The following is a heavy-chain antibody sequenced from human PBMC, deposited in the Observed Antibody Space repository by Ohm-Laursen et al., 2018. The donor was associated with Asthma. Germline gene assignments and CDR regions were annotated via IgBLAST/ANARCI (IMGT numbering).Heavy chain of an antibody. Sequence: SLRLSCAASGFTFSSYGMHWVRQAPGKGLEWVAVISYDGSSKNYADSVKGRFTISRDNSKKTLYLQMNSLRAEDTAVYYCSYGDYGYYFDYWGQGTLVIVSS. J-gene: IGHJ4*02. CDR2: ISYDGSSK. CDR3: SYGDYGYYFDY. V-gene: IGHV3-30*03. D-gene: IGHD4-17*01. CDR1: GFTFSSYG.